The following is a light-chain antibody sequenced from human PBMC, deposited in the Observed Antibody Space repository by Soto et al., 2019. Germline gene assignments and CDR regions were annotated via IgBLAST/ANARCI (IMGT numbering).Light chain of an antibody. J-gene: IGKJ5*01. Sequence: IELTQPPATLSLSPGERDTIXCRASQSVSSYLLWYQQKPGQAPRLLIYDASNRATGIPARFSGSGSETDFTLTISSLEPEDFAVYYCQHRMNWPLTFGQGTRLEIK. CDR2: DAS. CDR1: QSVSSY. CDR3: QHRMNWPLT. V-gene: IGKV3-11*01.